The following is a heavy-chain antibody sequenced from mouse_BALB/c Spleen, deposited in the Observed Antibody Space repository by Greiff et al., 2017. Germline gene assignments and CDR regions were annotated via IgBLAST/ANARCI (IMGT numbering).Heavy chain of an antibody. V-gene: IGHV8-8*01. J-gene: IGHJ3*01. CDR3: ARIYYYGSSYAWFAY. CDR2: IWWNDDK. Sequence: QVTLKVSGPGILQPSQTLSLTCSFSGFSLSTSGMSVGWIRQPSGKGLEWLAHIWWNDDKYYNPALKSRLTISKDTSNNQVFLKIASVVTADTATYYCARIYYYGSSYAWFAYWGQGTLVTVSA. D-gene: IGHD1-1*01. CDR1: GFSLSTSGMS.